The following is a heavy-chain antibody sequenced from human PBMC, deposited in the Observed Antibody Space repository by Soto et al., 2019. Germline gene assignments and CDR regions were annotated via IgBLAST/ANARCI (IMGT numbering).Heavy chain of an antibody. V-gene: IGHV4-59*01. D-gene: IGHD4-17*01. CDR3: ARGDYGYRTYYFDY. CDR1: GGSISSYY. J-gene: IGHJ4*02. CDR2: IYYSGST. Sequence: QVQLQESGPGLVKPSETLSLTCTVSGGSISSYYWSWIRQPPGKGLEGIGYIYYSGSTNYNPSLKSRVTISVDTSKTQFSLKLRSVTAADTAVYYCARGDYGYRTYYFDYWGQGTLVTVSS.